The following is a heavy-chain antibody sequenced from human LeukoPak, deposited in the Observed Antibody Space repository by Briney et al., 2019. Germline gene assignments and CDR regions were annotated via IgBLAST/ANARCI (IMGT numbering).Heavy chain of an antibody. CDR2: ISSSSTI. CDR3: AKQAGTAMVSDY. Sequence: PGGSLRLSCAASGFTFSSYSMNWVRQAPGKGLEWVSYISSSSTIYYADSVKGRFTISRDNAKNSLYLQMNSLRAEDTAVYYCAKQAGTAMVSDYWGQGTLVTVSS. J-gene: IGHJ4*02. CDR1: GFTFSSYS. D-gene: IGHD5-18*01. V-gene: IGHV3-48*01.